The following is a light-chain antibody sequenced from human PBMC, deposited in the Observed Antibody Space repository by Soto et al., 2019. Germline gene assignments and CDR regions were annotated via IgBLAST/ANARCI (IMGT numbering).Light chain of an antibody. CDR1: QSVSSSY. CDR3: QQLNSYPSIT. Sequence: EIVLTQSPGTLSLSPGERATLSFMASQSVSSSYLAWYQQKPGQAPRLLIYGASSRATGIPDRFSGSGSGTDFTLTISSLQPEDFATYYCQQLNSYPSITFGQGTRLE. J-gene: IGKJ5*01. V-gene: IGKV3-20*01. CDR2: GAS.